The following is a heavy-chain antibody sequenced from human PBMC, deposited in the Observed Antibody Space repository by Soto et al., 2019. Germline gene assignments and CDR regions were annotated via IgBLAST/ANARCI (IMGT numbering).Heavy chain of an antibody. J-gene: IGHJ4*02. D-gene: IGHD1-26*01. CDR2: IYYSGST. Sequence: QLQLQESGPGLVKPSETLSLTCTVSGGSISSSSYYWGWIRQPPGKGLEWIGSIYYSGSTYYNPSLKGRVPISVDTSKNQFSLKLSSVTAADTAVYYCARRDVGATPFDYWGQGTLVTVSS. V-gene: IGHV4-39*01. CDR1: GGSISSSSYY. CDR3: ARRDVGATPFDY.